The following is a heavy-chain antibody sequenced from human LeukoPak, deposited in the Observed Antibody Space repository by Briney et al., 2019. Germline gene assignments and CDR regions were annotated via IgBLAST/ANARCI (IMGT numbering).Heavy chain of an antibody. CDR3: AKAKTRGWYEGAFDI. V-gene: IGHV3-23*01. J-gene: IGHJ3*02. D-gene: IGHD6-19*01. CDR2: ITDSGGST. Sequence: GGSLRLSCAASGFTFSSYAMSWVRQAPGKGLEWVSAITDSGGSTFYADSVKGRFTISRDNSKNTLYLQMNSLRAEDTAVYFCAKAKTRGWYEGAFDIWGQGTMVTVSS. CDR1: GFTFSSYA.